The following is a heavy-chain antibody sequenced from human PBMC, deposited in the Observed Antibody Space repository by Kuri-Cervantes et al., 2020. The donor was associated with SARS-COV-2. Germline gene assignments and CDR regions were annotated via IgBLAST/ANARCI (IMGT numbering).Heavy chain of an antibody. CDR3: ARASVSYYDILTGYYGTKNSPFDP. CDR1: GGTFGSYA. D-gene: IGHD3-9*01. Sequence: SVKVSCKASGGTFGSYAISWVRQAPGQGLEWMGGIIPIFGTANYAQKFQGRVTITADKSTSTAYMELSSLRSEDTAVYYCARASVSYYDILTGYYGTKNSPFDPWGQGTLVTVSS. CDR2: IIPIFGTA. V-gene: IGHV1-69*06. J-gene: IGHJ5*02.